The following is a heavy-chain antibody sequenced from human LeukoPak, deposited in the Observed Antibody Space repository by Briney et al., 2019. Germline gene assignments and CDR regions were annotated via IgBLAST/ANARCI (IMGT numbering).Heavy chain of an antibody. D-gene: IGHD4-17*01. CDR2: MNPNSGNT. Sequence: ASVKVSCKASGYTFTGYYMHWVRQAPGQGLEWMGWMNPNSGNTGYAQKFQGRVTITRNTSISTAYMELSSLRSEDTAVYYCASSTAPTAFDIWGQGTMVTVSS. CDR1: GYTFTGYY. J-gene: IGHJ3*02. CDR3: ASSTAPTAFDI. V-gene: IGHV1-8*03.